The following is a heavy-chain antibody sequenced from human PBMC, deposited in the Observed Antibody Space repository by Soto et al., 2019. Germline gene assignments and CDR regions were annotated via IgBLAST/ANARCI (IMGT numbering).Heavy chain of an antibody. CDR3: ASPPSSNRYYYGMDV. V-gene: IGHV1-69*05. CDR2: IIPIFGTA. J-gene: IGHJ6*02. D-gene: IGHD4-4*01. CDR1: GGTFSSYA. Sequence: QVQLVQSGAEVKKPGSSVKVSCKASGGTFSSYAISWVRQAPGQGLEWMGGIIPIFGTANYAQKFQGRVTXPXAXSXXTADMELSSLRSEDTAVYYCASPPSSNRYYYGMDVWGQGTTVTVSS.